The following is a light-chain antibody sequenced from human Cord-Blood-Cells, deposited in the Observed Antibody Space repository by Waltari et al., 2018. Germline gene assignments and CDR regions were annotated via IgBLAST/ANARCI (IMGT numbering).Light chain of an antibody. Sequence: DIQMTQSPSTLPASVGDRVTITCRASQSISSWLAWYQQKPGKAPKLLIYKASSLESGVPSRFSGRGSGTEFTLTISSLQPDDFATYYCQQYNSYSRTFGQGTKVEIK. CDR1: QSISSW. CDR2: KAS. V-gene: IGKV1-5*03. CDR3: QQYNSYSRT. J-gene: IGKJ1*01.